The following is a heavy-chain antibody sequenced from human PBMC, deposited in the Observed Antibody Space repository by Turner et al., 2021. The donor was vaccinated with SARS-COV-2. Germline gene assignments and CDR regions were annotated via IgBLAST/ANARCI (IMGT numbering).Heavy chain of an antibody. V-gene: IGHV1-2*02. D-gene: IGHD5-18*01. CDR2: ISPDSGGT. J-gene: IGHJ4*02. Sequence: QVQPVQSGAEVKKHGASVRVSCKASGYTFTGYYMHWGRQATGQGLEWMGWISPDSGGTTYAQKFQGRVTMTRDTSISTAYMELCRLRSYDTAVYYCATDSYGILWGQGTLVTVSS. CDR3: ATDSYGIL. CDR1: GYTFTGYY.